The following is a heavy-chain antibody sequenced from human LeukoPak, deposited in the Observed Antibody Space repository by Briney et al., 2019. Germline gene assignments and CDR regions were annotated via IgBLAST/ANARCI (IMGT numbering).Heavy chain of an antibody. V-gene: IGHV4-61*02. J-gene: IGHJ5*02. D-gene: IGHD3-10*01. Sequence: PSQTLSLTCTVSGGSISSGSYYWSWIRQPAGKGLEWIGRIYTSGSTNYNPSLKSRVTISVDTSKKQFSLKLSSVTAADTAVYYCARSSIAGSYNNWFDPWGQGTLVTVSS. CDR2: IYTSGST. CDR3: ARSSIAGSYNNWFDP. CDR1: GGSISSGSYY.